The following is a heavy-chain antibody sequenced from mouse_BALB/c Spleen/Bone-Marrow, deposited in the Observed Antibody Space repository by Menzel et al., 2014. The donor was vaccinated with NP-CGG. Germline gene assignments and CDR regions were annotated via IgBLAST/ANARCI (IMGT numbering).Heavy chain of an antibody. J-gene: IGHJ3*01. CDR2: ISGGGSYT. CDR3: ARHAYYDQTEVSFVY. V-gene: IGHV5-9-2*01. D-gene: IGHD2-4*01. CDR1: GFSFNSYG. Sequence: VQLKDSGGGLVKSGGSLKLSCAASGFSFNSYGMSWVRQTPEKRLEWVATISGGGSYTFYPDSVKGRFTISRDNAKNNLYLQLGSLRSEDTALYYCARHAYYDQTEVSFVYWGQGTLVTVSA.